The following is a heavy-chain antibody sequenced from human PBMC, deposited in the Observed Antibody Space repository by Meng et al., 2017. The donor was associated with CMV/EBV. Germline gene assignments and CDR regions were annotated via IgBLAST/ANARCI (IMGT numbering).Heavy chain of an antibody. V-gene: IGHV3-53*01. J-gene: IGHJ6*02. Sequence: LSLTCAASGFTISSTYMTWVRQAPGKGLEWVSLMYSGGSTYYADSVKGRFAISRDNSKNTLFLQMNSLRAEDTAVYYCARWDIVTTFRKDYYYYGMDVWGQGTTVTVSS. CDR2: MYSGGST. D-gene: IGHD5-12*01. CDR3: ARWDIVTTFRKDYYYYGMDV. CDR1: GFTISSTY.